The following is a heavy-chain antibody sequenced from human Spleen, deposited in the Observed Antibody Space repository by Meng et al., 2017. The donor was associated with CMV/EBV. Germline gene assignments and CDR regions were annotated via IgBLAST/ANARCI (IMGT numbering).Heavy chain of an antibody. J-gene: IGHJ4*02. Sequence: GGSLRLSCAASGFTFSDYYMSWVRQAPGKGLEWVSSISSSSSYIYYADSVKGRFTISRDNAKNSLYLQMNSLRAEDTAVYYCARDLGGAGEYYFDYWGQGTLVTVSS. CDR2: ISSSSSYI. D-gene: IGHD7-27*01. CDR3: ARDLGGAGEYYFDY. V-gene: IGHV3-21*01. CDR1: GFTFSDYY.